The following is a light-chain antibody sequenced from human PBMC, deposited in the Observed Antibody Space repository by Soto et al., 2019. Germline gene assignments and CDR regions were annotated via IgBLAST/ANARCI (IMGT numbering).Light chain of an antibody. V-gene: IGKV4-1*01. CDR3: QRYGSSQFT. J-gene: IGKJ3*01. CDR1: KRVLYSSKNRNH. CDR2: WAS. Sequence: DIGVTQYPDALAVSLSEKATMDCKSSKRVLYSSKNRNHLAWYQQRPGQPPKVLIYWASTRESGVPDRFSGSGSGTDFTLTISSLQAEDVAVYYCQRYGSSQFTFGPGTKVDIK.